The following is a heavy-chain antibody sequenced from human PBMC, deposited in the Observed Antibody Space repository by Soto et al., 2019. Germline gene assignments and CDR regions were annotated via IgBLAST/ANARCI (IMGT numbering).Heavy chain of an antibody. D-gene: IGHD3-10*01. J-gene: IGHJ4*02. Sequence: EVQLVESGGGLVQPGGSLRLSCAASGFTFSNYWMSWVRQAPGKGLEWVANIKQDGSERNYVDSVKGRFTISRDNAKKSLYLQLNSLRAEDTAVYYCARAGSENDYWGQGTRVTVSS. CDR1: GFTFSNYW. V-gene: IGHV3-7*05. CDR2: IKQDGSER. CDR3: ARAGSENDY.